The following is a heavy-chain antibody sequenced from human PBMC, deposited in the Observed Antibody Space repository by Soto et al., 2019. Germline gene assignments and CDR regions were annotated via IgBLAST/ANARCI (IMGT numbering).Heavy chain of an antibody. Sequence: QVTLKESGPVLVKPTETLTLTCTVSGFSLTNARMGVSWIRQPPGKALEWLAHIFSNDEKSYSPSLKSRLTISQDTSESQVVRTMTNMDPVDTASYDCARMGDYGDLDDHWGQGTLVTVSS. V-gene: IGHV2-26*01. CDR3: ARMGDYGDLDDH. J-gene: IGHJ4*02. D-gene: IGHD4-17*01. CDR2: IFSNDEK. CDR1: GFSLTNARMG.